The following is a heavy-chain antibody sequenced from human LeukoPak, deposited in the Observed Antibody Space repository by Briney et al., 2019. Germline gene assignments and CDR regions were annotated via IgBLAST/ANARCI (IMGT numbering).Heavy chain of an antibody. Sequence: ASVKVSCKASGYTFTGYYMHWVRQAPGQGLGWMGWINPNSGGTNYAQKFQGRVTMTRDTSISTAYMELSRLRSDDTAVYYCARAEYYDFWSGSFDYWGQGTLVTVSS. CDR2: INPNSGGT. D-gene: IGHD3-3*01. CDR1: GYTFTGYY. V-gene: IGHV1-2*02. CDR3: ARAEYYDFWSGSFDY. J-gene: IGHJ4*02.